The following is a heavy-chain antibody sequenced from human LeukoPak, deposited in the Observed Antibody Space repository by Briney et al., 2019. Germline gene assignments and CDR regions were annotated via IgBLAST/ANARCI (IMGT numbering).Heavy chain of an antibody. D-gene: IGHD3-10*01. V-gene: IGHV1-2*02. J-gene: IGHJ5*02. CDR2: INPNSCGT. CDR3: ERILGEPLNWFDP. Sequence: ASVKVSCKASGYTFTGYYMHWVRQAPGQGLEWMGWINPNSCGTNYAQKFQGRVTMTRDTSISTAYMEPSRLRSADTAVYYCERILGEPLNWFDPWGQGTLVTVSS. CDR1: GYTFTGYY.